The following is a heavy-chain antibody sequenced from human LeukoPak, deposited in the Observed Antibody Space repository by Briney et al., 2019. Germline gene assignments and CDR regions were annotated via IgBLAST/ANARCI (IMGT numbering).Heavy chain of an antibody. V-gene: IGHV1-69*05. CDR3: ARGTVTSAGLFDY. Sequence: SVKVSCKASGGTFSSYAISWVRQAPGQGLEWMGGIIPIFGTANYAQKFQGRDTITTDESTNTAYMELSSLRSEDTAVYYCARGTVTSAGLFDYWGQGTLVTVSS. J-gene: IGHJ4*02. CDR2: IIPIFGTA. CDR1: GGTFSSYA. D-gene: IGHD4-17*01.